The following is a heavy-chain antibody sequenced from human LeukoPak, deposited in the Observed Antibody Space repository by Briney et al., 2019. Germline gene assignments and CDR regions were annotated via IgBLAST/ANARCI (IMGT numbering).Heavy chain of an antibody. Sequence: GASVKVSCKASGHTFTGYYMHWVRQAPGQGLEWMGWINPNSGGTNYAQKFQGRVTMTRDTSISTAYMELSRLRSDDTAVYYCARGPMVRGVITTTGFDPWGQGTLVTVSS. D-gene: IGHD3-10*01. CDR3: ARGPMVRGVITTTGFDP. J-gene: IGHJ5*02. V-gene: IGHV1-2*02. CDR2: INPNSGGT. CDR1: GHTFTGYY.